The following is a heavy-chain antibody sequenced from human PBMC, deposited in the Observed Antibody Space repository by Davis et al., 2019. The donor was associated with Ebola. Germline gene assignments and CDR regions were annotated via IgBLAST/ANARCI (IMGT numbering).Heavy chain of an antibody. V-gene: IGHV1-8*02. CDR3: ARGSGGSSSNYYYGMDV. J-gene: IGHJ6*02. Sequence: ASVKVSCKASGYTFTSYGISWVRQAPGQGLEWMGWMNPDSGNTGYAQKFQGRVTMTRNTSICTAYMELSSLGSEDTAVYYCARGSGGSSSNYYYGMDVWGQGTTVTVSS. CDR1: GYTFTSYG. D-gene: IGHD6-6*01. CDR2: MNPDSGNT.